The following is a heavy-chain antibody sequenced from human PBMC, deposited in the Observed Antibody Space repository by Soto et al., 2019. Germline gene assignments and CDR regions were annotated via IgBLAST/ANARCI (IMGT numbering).Heavy chain of an antibody. Sequence: EVQLLESGGGLVQPGGSLRLSCAASGFTFSSYAMSWVRQAPGKGLEWVSAISGSGGSTYYADSVKGRFTISRDNSKNTLYLEMNSLRAEDTAVYYCAKRDGYNSGPFDYWGQGTLVTVSS. J-gene: IGHJ4*02. V-gene: IGHV3-23*01. CDR3: AKRDGYNSGPFDY. D-gene: IGHD5-12*01. CDR2: ISGSGGST. CDR1: GFTFSSYA.